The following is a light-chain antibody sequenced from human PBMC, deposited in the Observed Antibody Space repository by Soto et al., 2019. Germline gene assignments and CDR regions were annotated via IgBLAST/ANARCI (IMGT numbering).Light chain of an antibody. Sequence: QSVLTQPASVSGSPGQSITISCTGTSSDVGGYNYVSWYQQHPGKAPKLMIYEVSNRPSGVSNRFSGSKSGNTASLTISGHQAEDEADYYCSSYTSSSRYVFGTGTKVTVL. J-gene: IGLJ1*01. CDR2: EVS. V-gene: IGLV2-14*01. CDR3: SSYTSSSRYV. CDR1: SSDVGGYNY.